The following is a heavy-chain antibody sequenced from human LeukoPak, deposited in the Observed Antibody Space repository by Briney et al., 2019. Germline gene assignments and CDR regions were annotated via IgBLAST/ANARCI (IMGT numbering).Heavy chain of an antibody. J-gene: IGHJ4*02. CDR3: ASFPLLRAHGGSSDFDY. CDR1: GFTFISGW. Sequence: GGSLRLSCAASGFTFISGWMHWVRQAPGKGLEWVAVISYDGSNKYYADSVKGRFTISRDNSKNTLYLQMNSLRAEDTAVYYCASFPLLRAHGGSSDFDYWGQGTLVTVSS. CDR2: ISYDGSNK. D-gene: IGHD1-26*01. V-gene: IGHV3-30-3*01.